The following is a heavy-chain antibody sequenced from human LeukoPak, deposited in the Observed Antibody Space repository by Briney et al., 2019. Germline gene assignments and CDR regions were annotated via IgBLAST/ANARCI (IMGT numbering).Heavy chain of an antibody. CDR2: ISSDGSNK. D-gene: IGHD2-2*01. Sequence: GRSLRLSCVASGFTFSSYAMHSIRQAPGKGLEWVAVISSDGSNKYYADSVKGRFTISRDDSRDTLYLQMTSLGTEDTAMYYCARVGGYCSSTSCYREVDYWGQGTLVTVSS. V-gene: IGHV3-30*04. CDR3: ARVGGYCSSTSCYREVDY. J-gene: IGHJ4*02. CDR1: GFTFSSYA.